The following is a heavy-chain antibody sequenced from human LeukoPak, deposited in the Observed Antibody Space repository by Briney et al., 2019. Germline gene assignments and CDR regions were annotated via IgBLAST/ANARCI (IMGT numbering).Heavy chain of an antibody. V-gene: IGHV1-8*01. D-gene: IGHD3-10*01. Sequence: EASVKVSCKASGYTFTSYDINWVRQATGQGLEWMGWMNPNSGNTGYAQKFQGRVTMTRDTSISTAYMELSRLRSDDTAVYYCARDRFPLWFGELSHYMDVWGKGTTVTVSS. CDR1: GYTFTSYD. J-gene: IGHJ6*03. CDR2: MNPNSGNT. CDR3: ARDRFPLWFGELSHYMDV.